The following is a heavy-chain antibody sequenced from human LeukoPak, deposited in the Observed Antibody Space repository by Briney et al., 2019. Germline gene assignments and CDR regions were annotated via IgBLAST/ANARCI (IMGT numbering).Heavy chain of an antibody. Sequence: GGSLRLSCAASGFTFSSYGMHWVRQAPGKGLEWVAFIRYDGSNKYYADSVKGRFTISRDNSKNTLHLQMNSLRAEDTAVYYCAKDPGFAYSEDYWGQGTLVTVSS. V-gene: IGHV3-30*02. CDR3: AKDPGFAYSEDY. CDR1: GFTFSSYG. CDR2: IRYDGSNK. D-gene: IGHD3-3*01. J-gene: IGHJ4*02.